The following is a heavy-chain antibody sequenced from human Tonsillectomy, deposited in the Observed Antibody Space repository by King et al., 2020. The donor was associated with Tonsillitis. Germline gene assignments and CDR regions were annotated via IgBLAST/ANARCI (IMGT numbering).Heavy chain of an antibody. CDR3: ARVRYGGYFDY. J-gene: IGHJ4*02. CDR2: IKQDGSEK. D-gene: IGHD3-16*01. Sequence: VQLVESGGGLVQPGGSLRLSCAASGLTYSSYLMSWVRQAPGKGLEWVANIKQDGSEKYYVYSVKGRFTISRDNAKSSLYLLMNSLRDEDTAVYYCARVRYGGYFDYWGQGTLVTVSS. CDR1: GLTYSSYL. V-gene: IGHV3-7*03.